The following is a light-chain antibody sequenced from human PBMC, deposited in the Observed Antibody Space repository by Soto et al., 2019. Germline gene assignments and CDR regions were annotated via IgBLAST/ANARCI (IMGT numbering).Light chain of an antibody. CDR3: SSYTSSSTLDYV. J-gene: IGLJ1*01. Sequence: QSVLTQPASVSGSPGQSITISCTGTSSDVGAYNYVSWYQHHPGKVPKLLIYGVSNRPSGVSNRFSGSKSGSTASLTISGLLAEDEADYYCSSYTSSSTLDYVFGTGTKVTVL. CDR2: GVS. CDR1: SSDVGAYNY. V-gene: IGLV2-14*01.